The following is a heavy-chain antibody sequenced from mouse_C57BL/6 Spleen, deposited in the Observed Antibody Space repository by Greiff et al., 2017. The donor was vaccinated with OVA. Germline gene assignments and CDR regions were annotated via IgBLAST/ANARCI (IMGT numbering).Heavy chain of an antibody. V-gene: IGHV1-81*01. CDR2: IYPRSGNT. D-gene: IGHD1-1*01. J-gene: IGHJ1*03. CDR1: GYTFTSYG. CDR3: ASCITTVVARYFDV. Sequence: QVQLQQSGAELARPGASVKLSCKASGYTFTSYGISWVKQRTGQGLEWIGEIYPRSGNTYYNEKFKGKATLTADKSSSTAYMELRSLTSEDSAVYFCASCITTVVARYFDVWGTGTTVTVSS.